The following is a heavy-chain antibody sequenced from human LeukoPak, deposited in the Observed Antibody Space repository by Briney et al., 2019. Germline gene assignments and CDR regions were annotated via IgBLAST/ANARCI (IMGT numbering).Heavy chain of an antibody. V-gene: IGHV4-34*01. J-gene: IGHJ6*03. CDR3: AREKEDTMVRGVIYYMDV. CDR2: INHSGST. CDR1: GGSFSGYY. Sequence: PSETLSLTCAVYGGSFSGYYWSWIRQPPGKGLEWIGEINHSGSTTYNPSLKSRVTISVDTSKNQFSLKLSSVTAADTAVYYCAREKEDTMVRGVIYYMDVWGKGTTVTVSS. D-gene: IGHD3-10*01.